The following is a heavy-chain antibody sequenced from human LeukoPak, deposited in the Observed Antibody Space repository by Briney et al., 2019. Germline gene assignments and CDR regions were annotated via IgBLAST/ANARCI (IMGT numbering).Heavy chain of an antibody. CDR1: GFTFSSYG. CDR2: IRYDGSNK. J-gene: IGHJ4*02. CDR3: AKDSHCGYSYGQHYYFDY. D-gene: IGHD5-18*01. Sequence: PGGSLRPSCAASGFTFSSYGMHWVRQAPGKGLEWVAFIRYDGSNKYYADSVKGRFTISRDNSKNTLFLQMNSLRAEDTAVYYCAKDSHCGYSYGQHYYFDYWGQGTLVTVSS. V-gene: IGHV3-30*02.